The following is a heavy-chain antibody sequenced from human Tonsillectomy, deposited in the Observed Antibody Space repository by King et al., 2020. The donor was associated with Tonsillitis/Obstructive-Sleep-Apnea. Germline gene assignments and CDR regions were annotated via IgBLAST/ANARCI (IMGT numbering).Heavy chain of an antibody. CDR2: ISGSGGST. D-gene: IGHD2-2*01. V-gene: IGHV3-23*04. Sequence: VQLVESGGGLLQPGGSLRLSCAASGFTFSGFAMSWVRQAPGKGLEWVSGISGSGGSTYYADSVEGRFTISRDNSKNTLYLQMSSLRAEDAAVYYCAKGGACSSTSCYSSSIDYWGQGTLVTVSS. CDR1: GFTFSGFA. CDR3: AKGGACSSTSCYSSSIDY. J-gene: IGHJ4*02.